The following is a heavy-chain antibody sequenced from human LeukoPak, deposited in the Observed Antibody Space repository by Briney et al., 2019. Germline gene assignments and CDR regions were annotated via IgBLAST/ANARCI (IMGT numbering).Heavy chain of an antibody. CDR1: GFTFSSYS. V-gene: IGHV3-21*01. CDR3: ARAPGMATTGNFDY. J-gene: IGHJ4*02. D-gene: IGHD5-24*01. Sequence: GGSLRLSCAASGFTFSSYSMNWVRQAPGKGLEWVSSISSSSSYIYYADSVKGRFTISRDNAKNSLYLQMNSVRAEDTAVYYCARAPGMATTGNFDYWGQGTLVTVSS. CDR2: ISSSSSYI.